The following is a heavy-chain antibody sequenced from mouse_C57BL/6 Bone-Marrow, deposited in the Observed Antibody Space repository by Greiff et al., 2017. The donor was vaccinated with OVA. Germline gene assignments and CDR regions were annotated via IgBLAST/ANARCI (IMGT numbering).Heavy chain of an antibody. CDR3: AGRIGYDGGFAY. Sequence: VKLQESGAELVRPGTSVKMSCKASGYTFTNYWIGWAKQRPGHGLEWIGDIYPGGGYTNYNEKFKGKATLTADKSSSTAYMQFSSLTSEDSAIYYWAGRIGYDGGFAYWGQGTLVTVSA. CDR1: GYTFTNYW. V-gene: IGHV1-63*01. J-gene: IGHJ3*01. D-gene: IGHD2-2*01. CDR2: IYPGGGYT.